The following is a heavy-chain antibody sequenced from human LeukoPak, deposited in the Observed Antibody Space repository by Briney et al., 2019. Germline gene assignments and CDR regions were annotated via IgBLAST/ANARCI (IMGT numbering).Heavy chain of an antibody. D-gene: IGHD1-26*01. Sequence: GGSLRLSCAASGFTFSSYAMSWVRQAPGKGLEWVAVISYDGSYKYYADSVKGRFTISRDNSKNTLYLQMNSLRAEDTAVYYCARAYSGSYRGNFDYWGQGTLVTVSS. CDR3: ARAYSGSYRGNFDY. V-gene: IGHV3-30-3*01. J-gene: IGHJ4*02. CDR2: ISYDGSYK. CDR1: GFTFSSYA.